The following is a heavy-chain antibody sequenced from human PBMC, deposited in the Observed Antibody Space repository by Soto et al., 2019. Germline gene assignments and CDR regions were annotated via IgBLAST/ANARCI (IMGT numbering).Heavy chain of an antibody. D-gene: IGHD3-9*01. J-gene: IGHJ3*01. CDR3: ASEKTGTAALDL. CDR1: GYTFTGYH. CDR2: INADSTGT. Sequence: QVQLVQSGAELKRPGASVKVSCQASGYTFTGYHVHWVRQAPGQGLEWMGWINADSTGTRYADNFQGRVTLSRDTSMTTAYMELSRLMSDDTAVYHCASEKTGTAALDLWGQGTMVTVSS. V-gene: IGHV1-2*07.